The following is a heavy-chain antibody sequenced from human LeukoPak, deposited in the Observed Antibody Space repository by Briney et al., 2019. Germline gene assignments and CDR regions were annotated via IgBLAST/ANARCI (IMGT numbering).Heavy chain of an antibody. V-gene: IGHV1-69*04. CDR3: ARDVITMIVVVKSYYGMDV. CDR2: IIPILGIA. CDR1: GGTFSSYA. D-gene: IGHD3-22*01. J-gene: IGHJ6*02. Sequence: SVKVSCKASGGTFSSYAISWVRQAPGQGLEWMGRIIPILGIANYAQKFQGRVTITADKSTSTAYMELSSLRSEDTAVYYCARDVITMIVVVKSYYGMDVWGQGTTVTVS.